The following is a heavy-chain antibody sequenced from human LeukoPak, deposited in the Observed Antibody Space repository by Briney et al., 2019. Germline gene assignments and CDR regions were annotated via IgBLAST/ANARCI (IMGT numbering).Heavy chain of an antibody. J-gene: IGHJ3*01. CDR3: ARDKVGVGATTV. D-gene: IGHD1-26*01. CDR1: GGSISSGGYY. V-gene: IGHV4-31*03. CDR2: IYYSGST. Sequence: SQTLSLTCTVSGGSISSGGYYWSWIRQHPGKGLEWIGYIYYSGSTSYNPSLKSRVTISVDTSKNQFSLKLSSVTAADTAVYYCARDKVGVGATTVWGQGTMVTVSS.